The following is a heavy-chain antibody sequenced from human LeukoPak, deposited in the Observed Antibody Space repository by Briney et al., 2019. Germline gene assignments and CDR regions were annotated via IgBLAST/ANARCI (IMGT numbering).Heavy chain of an antibody. Sequence: SETLSLTCTVSGGSISSYYWSWIRQPPGKGLEWIGYIYYSGSTNYNPSLKSRVTISVDTSKNQFSLKLSSVTADDTAVYYCARDRRVSSLLDPWGQGTLVTVSS. CDR2: IYYSGST. J-gene: IGHJ5*02. V-gene: IGHV4-59*01. CDR1: GGSISSYY. CDR3: ARDRRVSSLLDP. D-gene: IGHD6-6*01.